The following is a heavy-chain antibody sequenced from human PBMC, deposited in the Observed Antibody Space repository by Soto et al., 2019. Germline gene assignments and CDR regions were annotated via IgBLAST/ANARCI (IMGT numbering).Heavy chain of an antibody. CDR3: ARRYGSCFDYAGMDV. CDR2: IYYSGST. CDR1: GGSISSYY. D-gene: IGHD3-9*01. J-gene: IGHJ6*02. Sequence: SETLSLTCTVSGGSISSYYWSWIRQPPGKGLEWIGYIYYSGSTNYNPSLKSRVTISVDTSKNQFSLKLSSVTAADTAVYYCARRYGSCFDYAGMDVWGQGTTVTVS. V-gene: IGHV4-59*08.